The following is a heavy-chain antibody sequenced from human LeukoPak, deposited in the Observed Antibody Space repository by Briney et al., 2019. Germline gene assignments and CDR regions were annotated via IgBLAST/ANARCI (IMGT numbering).Heavy chain of an antibody. CDR1: GGTFSSYA. CDR2: IIPIFGTA. J-gene: IGHJ4*02. V-gene: IGHV1-69*06. Sequence: SVKVSCKASGGTFSSYAISRVRQAPGQGFEWMGGIIPIFGTANYAQKFQGRVTITADKSTSTAYMELSSLRSDDTAVYYCARDLPGEGTTGTTYYFDYWGQGTLVTVSS. D-gene: IGHD1-1*01. CDR3: ARDLPGEGTTGTTYYFDY.